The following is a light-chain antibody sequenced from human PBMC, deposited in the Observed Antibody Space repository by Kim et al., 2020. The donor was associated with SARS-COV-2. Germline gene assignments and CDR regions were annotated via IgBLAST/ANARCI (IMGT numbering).Light chain of an antibody. CDR1: SSNIGNNY. CDR3: GTWDSRLNSAV. V-gene: IGLV1-51*01. Sequence: GQKVTISCSGSSSNIGNNYVSWYQQLPGTAPTLLLFDNNLRPSGLPDRFSASKSGTSATLDITGLETGDEADYFCGTWDSRLNSAVFGGGTQLTVL. J-gene: IGLJ7*01. CDR2: DNN.